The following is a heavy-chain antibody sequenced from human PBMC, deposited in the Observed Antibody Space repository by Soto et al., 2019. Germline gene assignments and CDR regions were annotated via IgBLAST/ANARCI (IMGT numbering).Heavy chain of an antibody. CDR2: ISAYNGYT. CDR1: GYSFTSYG. V-gene: IGHV1-18*01. CDR3: ARDVARDRQYSASDSGLDY. Sequence: QVHLEQSGAEVKKPGASVKVSCKASGYSFTSYGFTWVRQAPGQGLEWVGWISAYNGYTNYAQKLQGRVTMTTYTSTTTAYMELRGLTSDDTAVYYCARDVARDRQYSASDSGLDYWGQGTLVTVSS. D-gene: IGHD5-12*01. J-gene: IGHJ4*02.